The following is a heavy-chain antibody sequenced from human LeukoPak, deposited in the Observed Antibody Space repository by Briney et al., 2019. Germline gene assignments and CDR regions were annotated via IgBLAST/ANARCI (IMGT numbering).Heavy chain of an antibody. D-gene: IGHD2-2*01. V-gene: IGHV5-51*01. Sequence: GESLKISCKGSGYSFTSYWIGWLRQMPGKGLEWMGIIYPGDSDTRYSPSFQGQVTISADKSISTAYLQWSSLKASDTAMYYCARRGYCSSTSCSEGELGYWGQGTLVTVPS. CDR2: IYPGDSDT. CDR1: GYSFTSYW. CDR3: ARRGYCSSTSCSEGELGY. J-gene: IGHJ4*02.